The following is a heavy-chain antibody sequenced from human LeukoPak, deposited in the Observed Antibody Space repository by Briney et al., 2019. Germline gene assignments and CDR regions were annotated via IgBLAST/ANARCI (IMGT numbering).Heavy chain of an antibody. CDR1: GYTFTSYY. CDR3: ARLADDILTGYAFDI. J-gene: IGHJ3*02. V-gene: IGHV1-69*06. Sequence: AASVKVSCKASGYTFTSYYMHWVRQAPGQGLEWMGGIIPIFGTANYAQKFQGRVTITADKFTSTAYMELSSLRSEDTAVYYCARLADDILTGYAFDIWGQGTMVTVSS. D-gene: IGHD3-9*01. CDR2: IIPIFGTA.